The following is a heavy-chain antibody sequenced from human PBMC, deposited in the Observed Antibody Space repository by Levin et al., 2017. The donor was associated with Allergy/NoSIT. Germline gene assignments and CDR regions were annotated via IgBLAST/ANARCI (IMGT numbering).Heavy chain of an antibody. CDR3: AIGVVVVFAFDV. J-gene: IGHJ3*01. D-gene: IGHD2-21*01. V-gene: IGHV3-23*01. CDR2: ISESGART. Sequence: PGGSLRLSCAASGFVFTNYPIHWVRQGPGKGLEFVAAISESGARTYYADSVKGRFTISRDNSEKIVYLQMNSLRAEDTALYYCAIGVVVVFAFDVWGQGTMVTVYS. CDR1: GFVFTNYP.